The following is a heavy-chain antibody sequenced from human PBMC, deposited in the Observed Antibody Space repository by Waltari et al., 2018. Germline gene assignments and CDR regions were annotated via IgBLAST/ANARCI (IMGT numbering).Heavy chain of an antibody. Sequence: EVHLVESGGGLVKPGGSLRVSCAASGFDFSSFSINWSRQTTGKGLEWVSSISKSGIVTEYADSVKGRFTFSRDNANNSVYLQMNSLRVEDTAVYYCNVELAEAGNWGQGTLVTVSP. CDR3: NVELAEAGN. CDR1: GFDFSSFS. D-gene: IGHD6-13*01. J-gene: IGHJ4*02. V-gene: IGHV3-21*06. CDR2: ISKSGIVT.